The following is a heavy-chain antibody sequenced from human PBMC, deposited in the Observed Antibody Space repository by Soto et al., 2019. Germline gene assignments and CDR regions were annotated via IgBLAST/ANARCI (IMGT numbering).Heavy chain of an antibody. CDR1: GASFTSNDW. D-gene: IGHD1-1*01. CDR3: ASRDPGTSVDY. V-gene: IGHV4-4*02. Sequence: SETLSLTCAVSGASFTSNDWWTWVRQPPGRGLEWIGEIYRTGSTNYNPSLKSRATISLDKSENQFSLKVTSLTDADTAVYYCASRDPGTSVDYWGQGTLVTVSS. J-gene: IGHJ4*02. CDR2: IYRTGST.